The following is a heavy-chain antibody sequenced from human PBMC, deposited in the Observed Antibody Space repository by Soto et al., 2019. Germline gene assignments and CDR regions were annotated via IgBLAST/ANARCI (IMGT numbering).Heavy chain of an antibody. CDR1: GYTFTGYY. Sequence: GASVKVSCKASGYTFTGYYMHWVRQAPGQGLEWMGWINPNSGGTNYAQKFQGWVTMTRDTSISTAYMELSRLRSDDTAVYYCARAESGKQWLGSYYYYGMDVWGQGTTVTVSS. CDR3: ARAESGKQWLGSYYYYGMDV. D-gene: IGHD6-19*01. V-gene: IGHV1-2*04. CDR2: INPNSGGT. J-gene: IGHJ6*02.